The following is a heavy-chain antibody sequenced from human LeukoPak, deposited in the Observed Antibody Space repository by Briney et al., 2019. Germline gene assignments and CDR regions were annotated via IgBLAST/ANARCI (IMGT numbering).Heavy chain of an antibody. CDR3: ARTPLRGATFFTSYPNWFDT. CDR1: GGSISSYY. D-gene: IGHD3-10*01. V-gene: IGHV4-4*07. CDR2: VYSSGST. J-gene: IGHJ5*02. Sequence: SETLSLTCTVSGGSISSYYWSWIRQPAGKGLEWIGRVYSSGSTDYNPSLKSRLSISVDTSKIQFSLRLSSVTVADTAVYYCARTPLRGATFFTSYPNWFDTWGQGTLATVSS.